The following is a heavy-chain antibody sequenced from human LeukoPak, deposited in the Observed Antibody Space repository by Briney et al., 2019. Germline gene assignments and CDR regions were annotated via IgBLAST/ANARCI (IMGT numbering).Heavy chain of an antibody. CDR3: ARVGSGWSGDYFDY. Sequence: GGSLRLSCAASGFTFSSYEMNWVRQAPGKGLEWVSYISSSGSTIYYADSVKGRFTISRDNAKNSLYLQMNSLRAGDTAVYYCARVGSGWSGDYFDYWGQGTLVTVSS. CDR1: GFTFSSYE. CDR2: ISSSGSTI. D-gene: IGHD6-19*01. J-gene: IGHJ4*02. V-gene: IGHV3-48*03.